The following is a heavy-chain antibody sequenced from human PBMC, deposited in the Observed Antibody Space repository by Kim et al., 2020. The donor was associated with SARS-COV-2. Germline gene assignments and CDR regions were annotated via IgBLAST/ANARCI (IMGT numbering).Heavy chain of an antibody. J-gene: IGHJ5*02. D-gene: IGHD3-22*01. V-gene: IGHV1-18*01. CDR1: GYTFTSYG. CDR2: ISAYNGNT. CDR3: ARVDRGYPKYNWFDP. Sequence: ASVKVSCKASGYTFTSYGISWVRQAPGQGLEWMGWISAYNGNTNYAQKLQGRVTMTTDTSTSTAYMELRSLRSDDTAVYYCARVDRGYPKYNWFDPWGQGTLVTVSS.